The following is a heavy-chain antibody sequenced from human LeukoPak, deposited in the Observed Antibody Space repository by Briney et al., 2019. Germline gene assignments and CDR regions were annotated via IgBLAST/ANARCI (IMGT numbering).Heavy chain of an antibody. CDR3: ARGGTMITPNAAFDI. Sequence: SETLSLTCTVSGGSVSSSTYYWGWIRQPPGKGLEWIGSIYYSGSTYYNPSLKSRVTISVDTSKNQFSLRVTSVTAADTAVYYCARGGTMITPNAAFDIWGQGTMVTVSS. CDR1: GGSVSSSTYY. V-gene: IGHV4-39*01. CDR2: IYYSGST. J-gene: IGHJ3*02. D-gene: IGHD3-22*01.